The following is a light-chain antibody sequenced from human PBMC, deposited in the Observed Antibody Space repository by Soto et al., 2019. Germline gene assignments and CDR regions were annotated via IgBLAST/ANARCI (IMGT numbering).Light chain of an antibody. J-gene: IGLJ2*01. V-gene: IGLV1-44*01. CDR3: AAWDDSLNGVV. CDR1: SSNIGGNT. CDR2: STN. Sequence: QPVLTQPPSASGTPGQRVTISCSGSSSNIGGNTVTWYQHLPGTAPKLLIYSTNQRPSGVPDRFSGSKSGTSASLAISELQSEDEADYSCAAWDDSLNGVVFGGGTKLTVL.